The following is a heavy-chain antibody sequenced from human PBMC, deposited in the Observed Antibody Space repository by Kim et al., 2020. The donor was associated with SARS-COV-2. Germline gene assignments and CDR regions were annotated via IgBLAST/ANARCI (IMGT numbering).Heavy chain of an antibody. J-gene: IGHJ3*02. V-gene: IGHV3-30*18. CDR2: ISYDGSNK. D-gene: IGHD1-7*01. Sequence: GGSLRLSCAASGFTFSSYGMHWVRQAPGKGLEWVAVISYDGSNKYYADSVKGRFTISRDNSKNTLYLQMNSLRAEDTAVYYCAKDVRVDITGTIGDAFDIWGQGTMVTVSS. CDR3: AKDVRVDITGTIGDAFDI. CDR1: GFTFSSYG.